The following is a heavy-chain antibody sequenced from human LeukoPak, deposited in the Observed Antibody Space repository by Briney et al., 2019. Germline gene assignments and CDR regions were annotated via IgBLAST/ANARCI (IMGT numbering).Heavy chain of an antibody. CDR1: GFTFSSYS. CDR3: ARGLIVGDTGDVFDI. V-gene: IGHV3-21*01. D-gene: IGHD1-26*01. J-gene: IGHJ3*02. CDR2: ITSRSHI. Sequence: GGSLRLSCAASGFTFSSYSMNWVRQAPGRGLEWVSSITSRSHIYYADSVKRRFTVSRDNAKNSLYLQMNSLRAEDTAVYYCARGLIVGDTGDVFDIWGQGTMVTVSS.